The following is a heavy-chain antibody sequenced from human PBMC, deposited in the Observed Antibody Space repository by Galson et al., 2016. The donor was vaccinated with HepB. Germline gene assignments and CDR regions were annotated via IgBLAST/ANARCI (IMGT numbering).Heavy chain of an antibody. CDR3: AKDHGGYSGFDY. V-gene: IGHV3-43*01. CDR1: GFTFGTYT. D-gene: IGHD4-23*01. CDR2: ITGDRANA. J-gene: IGHJ4*02. Sequence: SLRLSCAASGFTFGTYTMHWIRQAPGEGLQWVSLITGDRANAYYADSVKGRFTISRDNRKKSLYLQMNSLRTEDTALYYCAKDHGGYSGFDYWGQGTLVTVSS.